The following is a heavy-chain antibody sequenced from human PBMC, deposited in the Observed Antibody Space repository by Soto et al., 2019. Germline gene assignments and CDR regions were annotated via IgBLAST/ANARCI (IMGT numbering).Heavy chain of an antibody. J-gene: IGHJ4*02. CDR1: GYTFTSYG. V-gene: IGHV1-18*01. Sequence: ASVKVSCKASGYTFTSYGISWVRQAPGQGLEWMGWISAYNDNAKYAQKIQGRVTMTRNTSISTAYMELSSLRSEDTAVYYCARGKKRYCSSTSCYTVDYWGQGTLVTVSS. D-gene: IGHD2-2*02. CDR2: ISAYNDNA. CDR3: ARGKKRYCSSTSCYTVDY.